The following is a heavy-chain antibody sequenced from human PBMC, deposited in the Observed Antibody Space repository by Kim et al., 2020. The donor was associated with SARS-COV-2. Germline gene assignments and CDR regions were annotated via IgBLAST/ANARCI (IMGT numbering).Heavy chain of an antibody. CDR1: GFTFSGYW. CDR2: IKQDGSDK. J-gene: IGHJ4*02. V-gene: IGHV3-7*01. CDR3: ARNGEWSSSWPDAFDC. Sequence: GGSLRLSCTASGFTFSGYWMSWVRQAPGKGLEWVANIKQDGSDKYYVDSVKGRFTISRDNSKNSVYLQMNSLRGEDTAVYYCARNGEWSSSWPDAFDCWGQGSLVTVSS. D-gene: IGHD2-8*01.